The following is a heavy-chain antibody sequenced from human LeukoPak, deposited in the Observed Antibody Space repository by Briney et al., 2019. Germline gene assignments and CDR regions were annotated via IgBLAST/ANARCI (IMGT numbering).Heavy chain of an antibody. CDR2: MYHSGST. CDR3: ARGPRFGELLWHWFDP. V-gene: IGHV4-38-2*02. D-gene: IGHD3-10*01. J-gene: IGHJ5*02. Sequence: SETLSLTCTLSGGPISNYQWSWIRQPPGKGLEWIGSMYHSGSTYYNPPLKSRVTISEDTSKNQFSLKLRSVTAADTAVYYCARGPRFGELLWHWFDPWGQGTLVTVSS. CDR1: GGPISNYQ.